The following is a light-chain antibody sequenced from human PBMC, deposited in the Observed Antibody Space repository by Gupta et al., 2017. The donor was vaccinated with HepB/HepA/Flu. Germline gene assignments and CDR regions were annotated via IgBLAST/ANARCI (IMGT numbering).Light chain of an antibody. V-gene: IGLV2-11*01. J-gene: IGLJ3*02. CDR3: CSYAGTYAWV. Sequence: QSALTQPPSVSGSPGQSVTISCTGTSSDVGGYNYVSWYQQHPDKAPKVLIYDVSKRPSGVPDRFSGSKSGNTASLTISGLQAEDEADYYCCSYAGTYAWVFGGGTKLTVL. CDR1: SSDVGGYNY. CDR2: DVS.